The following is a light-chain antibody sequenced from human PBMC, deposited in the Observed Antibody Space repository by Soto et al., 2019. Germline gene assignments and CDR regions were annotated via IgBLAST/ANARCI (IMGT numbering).Light chain of an antibody. CDR3: QMYGRSALYT. CDR2: GAP. J-gene: IGKJ2*01. V-gene: IGKV3-20*01. CDR1: QSVSSSS. Sequence: EIVLTQSPGTLSLSPGERATLSCRASQSVSSSSLAWYQQKRDQAPRLLIYGAPIRATGIPDRFSGGGSGGDFTRTISSLELDGFEVDYGQMYGRSALYTFGQGTRLEIK.